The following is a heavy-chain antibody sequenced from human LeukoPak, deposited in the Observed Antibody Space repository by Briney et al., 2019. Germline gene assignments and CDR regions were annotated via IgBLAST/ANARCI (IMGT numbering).Heavy chain of an antibody. D-gene: IGHD3-10*01. V-gene: IGHV4-39*01. CDR3: ARAAPKWFGELPLDY. Sequence: PSETLSLTCTVSGGSISSSSYYWGWIRQPPGKGLEWIGSIYYSGSTYYNPSLKSRVTISVDTSKNQFSLKLSSVTAADTAVYYCARAAPKWFGELPLDYWGQGTLVTVSS. CDR1: GGSISSSSYY. CDR2: IYYSGST. J-gene: IGHJ4*02.